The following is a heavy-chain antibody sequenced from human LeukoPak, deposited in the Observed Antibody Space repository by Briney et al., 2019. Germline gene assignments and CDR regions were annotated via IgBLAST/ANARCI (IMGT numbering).Heavy chain of an antibody. CDR1: GFTFSSYE. J-gene: IGHJ4*02. CDR2: ISSSGSTI. CDR3: ASPSGWYSH. D-gene: IGHD6-19*01. V-gene: IGHV3-48*03. Sequence: GGSLRLXCAASGFTFSSYEMNWVRQAPGKGLEWVSYISSSGSTIYYADSVKGRFTISRDNAKNSLYLQINSLRAEDTAVYYCASPSGWYSHWGQGTLVTVSS.